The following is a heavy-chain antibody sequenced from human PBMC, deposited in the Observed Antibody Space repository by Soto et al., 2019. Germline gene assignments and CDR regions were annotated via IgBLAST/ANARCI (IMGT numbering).Heavy chain of an antibody. CDR2: ISNDGSKM. V-gene: IGHV3-30-3*01. D-gene: IGHD6-13*01. J-gene: IGHJ5*02. CDR1: GFTFSNYA. Sequence: QVQLVESGGGVVQPGRSLRLSCAASGFTFSNYAMHWVRQAPGKGLEWVAVISNDGSKMFYADSVKGRFTISRDNSMNTLYMQMNSLKAEDTAVYYCARGWAAEAVNNWLDPWGQGTLLTVSS. CDR3: ARGWAAEAVNNWLDP.